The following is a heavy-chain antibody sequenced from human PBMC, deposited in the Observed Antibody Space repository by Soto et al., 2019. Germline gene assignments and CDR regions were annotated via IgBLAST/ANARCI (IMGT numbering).Heavy chain of an antibody. J-gene: IGHJ5*02. CDR3: VRAGSNYAS. CDR2: IKPDESEK. V-gene: IGHV3-7*01. CDR1: GFTFSDSW. Sequence: EVQLVESGGGLVQPGGSLRLSCTASGFTFSDSWMTWVRQAPGKGLEWVARIKPDESEKKYADSVKGRFSISRANAKNSLYFQMPSLRGEDTALYYCVRAGSNYASCGQPTLVTVSS. D-gene: IGHD4-4*01.